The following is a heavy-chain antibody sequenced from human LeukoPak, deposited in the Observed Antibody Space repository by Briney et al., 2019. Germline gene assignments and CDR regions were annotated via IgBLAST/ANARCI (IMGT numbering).Heavy chain of an antibody. CDR1: GGSISSSSYY. Sequence: MSSETLSLTCTVSGGSISSSSYYWGWIRQPPGKGLEWIGSISYSGSTYYNPSLKSRVTISIDTSKNHFSLKLSSVTAADTAVYYCARGGTWPVRFDYWGQGTLVTVSS. CDR2: ISYSGST. J-gene: IGHJ4*02. CDR3: ARGGTWPVRFDY. V-gene: IGHV4-39*07. D-gene: IGHD6-19*01.